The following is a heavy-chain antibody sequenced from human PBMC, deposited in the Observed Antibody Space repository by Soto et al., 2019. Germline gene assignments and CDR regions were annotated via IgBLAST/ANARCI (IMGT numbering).Heavy chain of an antibody. CDR1: GFTFNNHG. V-gene: IGHV3-30*03. D-gene: IGHD2-2*01. CDR2: ISYDGSNK. Sequence: QVQLVESGGSVVQPGGSLRLSCAASGFTFNNHGMHWVRQAPGKGLEWVADISYDGSNKYYADSMRGRLTISRDNSKNTLYLQMHSLRPEDTAVYYCASWAGRSSTSFFSGPFDYWGQGTLVTASS. J-gene: IGHJ4*02. CDR3: ASWAGRSSTSFFSGPFDY.